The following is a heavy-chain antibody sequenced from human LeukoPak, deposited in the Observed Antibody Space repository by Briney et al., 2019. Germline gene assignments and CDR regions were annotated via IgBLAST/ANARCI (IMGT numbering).Heavy chain of an antibody. D-gene: IGHD3-10*02. CDR1: GFTFSSYS. J-gene: IGHJ6*04. Sequence: GGSLRLSCAASGFTFSSYSMNWVRQAPGKGLEWVSYISSSGSTIYYADSVKGRFTISRDNAKNSLYLQMNSRRAEDTAVYYCAELGITMIGGVWGKGTTVTISS. CDR2: ISSSGSTI. CDR3: AELGITMIGGV. V-gene: IGHV3-48*04.